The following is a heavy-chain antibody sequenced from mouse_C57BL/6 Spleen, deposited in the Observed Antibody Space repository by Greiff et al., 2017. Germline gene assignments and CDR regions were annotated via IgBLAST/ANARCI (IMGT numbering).Heavy chain of an antibody. CDR2: IHPNSGST. J-gene: IGHJ1*03. V-gene: IGHV1-64*01. Sequence: QVQLQQSGAELVKPGASVKLSCKASGYTFTSYWMHWVKQRPGQGLEWIGMIHPNSGSTNYNEKFKSKATLTVDKSSSTAYMQLSSLTSEDSAVYYCARIGFVGYFDVWGTGTTVTVSS. CDR3: ARIGFVGYFDV. CDR1: GYTFTSYW. D-gene: IGHD2-14*01.